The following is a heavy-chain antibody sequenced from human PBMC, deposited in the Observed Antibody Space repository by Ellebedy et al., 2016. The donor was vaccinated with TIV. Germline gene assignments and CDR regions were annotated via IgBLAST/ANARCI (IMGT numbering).Heavy chain of an antibody. Sequence: GGSLRLXXAASGFTFTNAWMSWVRQAPGKGLEWVGHIKSRIDGGTTDYAAPVKGRFTISRDDSKTTLYLQINSLKTEDTAVYYCTTDRRGSYDVPFDIWGQGTMVTVSS. D-gene: IGHD1-26*01. CDR3: TTDRRGSYDVPFDI. J-gene: IGHJ3*02. CDR1: GFTFTNAW. V-gene: IGHV3-15*01. CDR2: IKSRIDGGTT.